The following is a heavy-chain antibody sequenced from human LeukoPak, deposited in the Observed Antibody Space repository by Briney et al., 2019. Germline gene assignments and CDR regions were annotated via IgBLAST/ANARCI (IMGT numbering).Heavy chain of an antibody. J-gene: IGHJ5*02. CDR2: INPSGGST. CDR1: GYTFTSYY. Sequence: ASVKVSCKASGYTFTSYYMHWVRQAPGQGLEWMGIINPSGGSTSYAQKFQGRVTMTRDTSTRTVYMELSTLSSEDTAVYHCAREGSSGTWFDPWGQGTLVTVSS. D-gene: IGHD3-10*01. CDR3: AREGSSGTWFDP. V-gene: IGHV1-46*01.